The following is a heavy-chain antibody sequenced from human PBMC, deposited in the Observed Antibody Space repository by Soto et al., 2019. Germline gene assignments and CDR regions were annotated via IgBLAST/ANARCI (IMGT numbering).Heavy chain of an antibody. J-gene: IGHJ4*02. Sequence: GSLRLSCAASGFTFSNYGMHWVRQAPGKGLEWVAVLSDDGRNKHYADSVKGRFTISRDNSRNTLYLQMNSLRAEDTAMYYCAKDISTGPVDYYFDYWGQGTAVKVS. CDR3: AKDISTGPVDYYFDY. CDR2: LSDDGRNK. D-gene: IGHD2-8*02. CDR1: GFTFSNYG. V-gene: IGHV3-30*18.